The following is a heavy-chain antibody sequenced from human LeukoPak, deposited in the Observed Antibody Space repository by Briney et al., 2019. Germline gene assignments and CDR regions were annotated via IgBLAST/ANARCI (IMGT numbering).Heavy chain of an antibody. D-gene: IGHD1-14*01. V-gene: IGHV4-39*07. CDR2: VYYGGTT. J-gene: IGHJ6*04. CDR3: ARRGLTGEPR. CDR1: GDSVSSSSHY. Sequence: KPSETLSLTCTVSGDSVSSSSHYWVWIRLPPGKGLEWIGSVYYGGTTYNAPSFTGRVTVSVDMSMNQFSLKLNSVTAADTAIYFCARRGLTGEPRWGKGATITVSS.